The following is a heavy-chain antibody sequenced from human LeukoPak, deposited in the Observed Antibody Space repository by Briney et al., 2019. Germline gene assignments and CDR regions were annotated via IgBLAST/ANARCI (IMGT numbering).Heavy chain of an antibody. CDR2: IYHSGST. D-gene: IGHD6-13*01. Sequence: SETLSLTCSVSGDSISIGDYRWSWIRQSPGKGLEWIGEIYHSGSTNYNPSLKSRVTLSVDTSKNQLSLNLNSVTAADTAVYYCARAGSWFLDYWGQGTLVTVSS. CDR3: ARAGSWFLDY. V-gene: IGHV4-4*02. CDR1: GDSISIGDYR. J-gene: IGHJ4*02.